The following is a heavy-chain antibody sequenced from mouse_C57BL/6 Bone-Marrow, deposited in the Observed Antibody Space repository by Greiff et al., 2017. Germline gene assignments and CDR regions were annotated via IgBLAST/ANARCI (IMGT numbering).Heavy chain of an antibody. CDR1: GYTFTSYW. CDR3: ARDDGSSYDWYFDV. V-gene: IGHV1-69*01. Sequence: QVQLQQPGAELVMPGASVKLSCKASGYTFTSYWMHWVKQRPGQGLEWIGEIDPSDSYTNYNQPFKGKSTLTVDKSSSTAYMQLSSLTSEDSAVYYCARDDGSSYDWYFDVWGTGTTVTVSS. J-gene: IGHJ1*03. CDR2: IDPSDSYT. D-gene: IGHD1-1*01.